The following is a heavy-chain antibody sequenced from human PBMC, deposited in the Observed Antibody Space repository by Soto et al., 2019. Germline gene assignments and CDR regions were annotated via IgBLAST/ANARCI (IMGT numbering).Heavy chain of an antibody. CDR3: ARQVAAAGTGFDY. Sequence: SETLSLTCTVSCGSISSSSYYWGWIRQPPGKGLEWIGSIYYSGSTYYNPSLKSRVTISVDTSKNQFSLKLSSVTAADTAVYYCARQVAAAGTGFDYWGQGTLVTVSS. V-gene: IGHV4-39*01. CDR1: CGSISSSSYY. D-gene: IGHD6-13*01. CDR2: IYYSGST. J-gene: IGHJ4*02.